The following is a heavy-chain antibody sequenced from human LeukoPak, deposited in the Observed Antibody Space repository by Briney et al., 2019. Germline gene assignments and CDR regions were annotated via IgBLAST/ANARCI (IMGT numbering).Heavy chain of an antibody. Sequence: SETLSLTCTVSGGSISSSSYYWGWIRQPPGKGLEWIGSIYYSGSTYYNPSLKSRVTISVDRSKNQFSLKLSSVTAADTAVYHCARGRAVSRGFDYWGQGTLVTVSS. D-gene: IGHD3-3*01. CDR2: IYYSGST. CDR1: GGSISSSSYY. J-gene: IGHJ4*02. V-gene: IGHV4-39*07. CDR3: ARGRAVSRGFDY.